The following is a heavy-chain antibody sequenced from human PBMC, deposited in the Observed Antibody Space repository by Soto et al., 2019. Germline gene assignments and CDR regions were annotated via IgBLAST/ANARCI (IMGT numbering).Heavy chain of an antibody. J-gene: IGHJ4*02. V-gene: IGHV3-48*01. CDR3: ASGSVTARDY. CDR2: ISSSSSTI. D-gene: IGHD4-17*01. Sequence: EVQLVESGGGLVQPGGSLRLSCAASGFTFSSYSMNWVRQAPGKGLEWVSYISSSSSTIYYADSVKGRFTISRDNAKNSLYLQVNSLRAEDTAVYYCASGSVTARDYWGQGTLVTVSS. CDR1: GFTFSSYS.